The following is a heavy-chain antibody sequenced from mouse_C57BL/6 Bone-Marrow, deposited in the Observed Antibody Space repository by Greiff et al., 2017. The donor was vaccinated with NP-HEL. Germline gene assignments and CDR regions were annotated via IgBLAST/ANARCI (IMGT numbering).Heavy chain of an antibody. Sequence: VQLQQSGAELVRPGASVKLSCTASGFNIKDDYMHWVKQRPEQGLEWIGWIDPENGDTEYASKFQGKATITADTSSNTAYLQLSSLTSEDTAVYYCTTPSMDYWGQGTSVTVSS. CDR3: TTPSMDY. V-gene: IGHV14-4*01. CDR2: IDPENGDT. J-gene: IGHJ4*01. CDR1: GFNIKDDY.